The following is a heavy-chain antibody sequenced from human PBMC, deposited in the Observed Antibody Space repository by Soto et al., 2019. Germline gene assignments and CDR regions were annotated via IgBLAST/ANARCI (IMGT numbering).Heavy chain of an antibody. Sequence: PGGSLRLSCAASGFTFSGHTMNWVRQAPGKGLEWVAAICHGGSNKYYADSVKGRFTISRDNSKNTLYLQMNSLRAEDTAVYYCARAKGDFWSGYYYYYYYGMDVWGQGTTVTVSS. CDR1: GFTFSGHT. CDR3: ARAKGDFWSGYYYYYYYGMDV. V-gene: IGHV3-33*08. J-gene: IGHJ6*02. D-gene: IGHD3-3*01. CDR2: ICHGGSNK.